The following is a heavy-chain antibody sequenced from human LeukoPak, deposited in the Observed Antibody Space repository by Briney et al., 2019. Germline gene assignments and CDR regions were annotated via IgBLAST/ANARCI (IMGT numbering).Heavy chain of an antibody. CDR1: GGSISSYY. D-gene: IGHD6-19*01. V-gene: IGHV4-59*01. Sequence: SETLSLTCTVSGGSISSYYWSWIRQPPGKGLEWIGYIYYSGSTNYNPSLKSRVTISVDTSKNQLSLKLSSVTAADTAVYYCARGYSSGWYVNWFDPWGQGTLVTVSS. CDR2: IYYSGST. CDR3: ARGYSSGWYVNWFDP. J-gene: IGHJ5*02.